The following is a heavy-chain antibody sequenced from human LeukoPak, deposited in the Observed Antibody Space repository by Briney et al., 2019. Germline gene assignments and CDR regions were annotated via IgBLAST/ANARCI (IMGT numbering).Heavy chain of an antibody. D-gene: IGHD3-3*01. J-gene: IGHJ6*02. CDR2: VIPIFGTA. CDR1: GGTFSSYA. Sequence: ASVKVSCKASGGTFSSYAISWVRQAPGQGLEWMGGVIPIFGTANYAQKFQGRVTITADESTSTAYMELSSLRSEDTAVYYCARDGWYDFWSGPDYYYGMDVWGQGTTVTVSS. V-gene: IGHV1-69*13. CDR3: ARDGWYDFWSGPDYYYGMDV.